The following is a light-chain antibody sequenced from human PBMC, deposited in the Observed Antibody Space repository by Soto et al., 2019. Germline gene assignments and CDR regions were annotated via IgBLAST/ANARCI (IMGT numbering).Light chain of an antibody. J-gene: IGKJ4*01. CDR2: AAS. Sequence: DIRMTQSPSFLSASVGDRVTITCRASQTISSYLNWYQQKPGKAPKVLMYAASSLQSGVPSRFGGSGSGTEFTLTISALQPEDFATYYCQQGSSYPLTFGGGTKVEI. CDR1: QTISSY. V-gene: IGKV1-39*01. CDR3: QQGSSYPLT.